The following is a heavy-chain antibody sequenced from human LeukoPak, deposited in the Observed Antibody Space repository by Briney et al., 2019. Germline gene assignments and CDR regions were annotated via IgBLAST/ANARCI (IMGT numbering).Heavy chain of an antibody. CDR2: IKRDGSEK. Sequence: PGGSLRLSCAASGFTFSSYWMTWVRQAPGKGLEWVANIKRDGSEKHYVDSVKGRFTISRDNAKNSMFLQMNSLRAEDTAVYYCARDLGGGYGNFDYWGQGTLATVSS. V-gene: IGHV3-7*03. CDR1: GFTFSSYW. J-gene: IGHJ4*02. D-gene: IGHD5-18*01. CDR3: ARDLGGGYGNFDY.